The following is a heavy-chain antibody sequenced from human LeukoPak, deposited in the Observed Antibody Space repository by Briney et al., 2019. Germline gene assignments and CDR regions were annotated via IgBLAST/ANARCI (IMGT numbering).Heavy chain of an antibody. CDR3: ARDQRRWLNWFDP. J-gene: IGHJ5*02. Sequence: ASVKVSCKASGYTFTGHYMHWVRQAPGQGLEWMGWINPNSGGTNYAQKFQGRVTMTRDTSISTAYMELSRLRSDDTAVYYCARDQRRWLNWFDPWGQGTLVTVSS. D-gene: IGHD4-23*01. CDR1: GYTFTGHY. CDR2: INPNSGGT. V-gene: IGHV1-2*02.